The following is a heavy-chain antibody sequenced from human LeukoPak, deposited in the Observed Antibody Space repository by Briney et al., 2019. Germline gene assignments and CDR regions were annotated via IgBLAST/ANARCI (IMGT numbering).Heavy chain of an antibody. D-gene: IGHD3-22*01. Sequence: PSETLSLTCTVSGGSISSYYWSWIRQPPGKGLEWIGYIYYSGSTNYNPSLKSRVTISVDTSKNQFSLNLTSVTAADTAVYYCARYNYYDSSGYLDYWGQGTLVTVSS. CDR3: ARYNYYDSSGYLDY. V-gene: IGHV4-59*12. CDR1: GGSISSYY. CDR2: IYYSGST. J-gene: IGHJ4*02.